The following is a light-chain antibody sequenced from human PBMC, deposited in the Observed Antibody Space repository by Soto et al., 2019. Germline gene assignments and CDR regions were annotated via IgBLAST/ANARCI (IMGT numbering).Light chain of an antibody. J-gene: IGKJ3*01. CDR2: GAS. CDR3: QQYNRWPRFT. CDR1: QSVTTN. V-gene: IGKV3-15*01. Sequence: MTQSPATLSVSPGERATLSCRASQSVTTNLAWYQHKPGQAPRLLIYGASSRATGIPARFSGSGSGTEFALTISRLQYEDVAVYYCQQYNRWPRFTFGPGPKVDIK.